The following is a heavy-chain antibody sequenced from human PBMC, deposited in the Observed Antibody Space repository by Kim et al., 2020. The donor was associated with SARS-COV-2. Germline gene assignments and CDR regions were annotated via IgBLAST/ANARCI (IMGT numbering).Heavy chain of an antibody. D-gene: IGHD3-9*01. J-gene: IGHJ3*02. CDR3: AREQTGYRNAFDI. CDR2: IIPIFGTA. CDR1: GGTFSSYA. Sequence: SVKVSCKASGGTFSSYAISWVRQAPGQGLEWMGGIIPIFGTANYAQKFQGRVTITADESTSTAYMELSSLRSEDTAVYYCAREQTGYRNAFDIWGQGTMVTVSS. V-gene: IGHV1-69*13.